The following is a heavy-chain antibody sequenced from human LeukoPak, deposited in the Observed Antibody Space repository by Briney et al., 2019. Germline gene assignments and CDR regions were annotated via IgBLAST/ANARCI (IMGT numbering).Heavy chain of an antibody. CDR1: GFTFSSYS. CDR3: AKAGLGGSYLKDY. CDR2: ISSSSSYI. V-gene: IGHV3-21*01. D-gene: IGHD1-26*01. Sequence: GGSLRLSCAASGFTFSSYSMNWVRQAPGKGLEWVSSISSSSSYIYYADSVKGRFTISRDNAKNSLYLQMNSLRAEDTAVYYCAKAGLGGSYLKDYWGQGTLVTVSS. J-gene: IGHJ4*02.